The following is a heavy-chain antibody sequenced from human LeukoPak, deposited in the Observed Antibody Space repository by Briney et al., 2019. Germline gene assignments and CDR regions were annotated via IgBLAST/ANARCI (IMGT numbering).Heavy chain of an antibody. CDR1: GFNVRTNF. V-gene: IGHV3-23*01. CDR2: ISGSGGST. J-gene: IGHJ4*02. D-gene: IGHD6-19*01. Sequence: GGSLRLSCVTSGFNVRTNFMSWVRQAPGKGLEWVSAISGSGGSTYYADSVKGRFTISRDNSKNTLYLQMNSLRAEDTAVYYCAKDLKYSSGWYEDYWGQGTLVTVSS. CDR3: AKDLKYSSGWYEDY.